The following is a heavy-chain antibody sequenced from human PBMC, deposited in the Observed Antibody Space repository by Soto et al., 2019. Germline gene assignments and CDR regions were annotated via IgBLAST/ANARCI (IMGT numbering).Heavy chain of an antibody. V-gene: IGHV3-30*18. CDR1: GFTFSSYG. J-gene: IGHJ6*02. Sequence: QVQLVESGGGVVQPGGSLRLSCAASGFTFSSYGMHWGGQATRKGLEWVAAISYDGSNKYYADSVKGRFTISRDNSNNTLYLQMNSLIDEDTAVYYCAKDQGGSYVSYYCYGMDVWGQGSTVAAS. CDR2: ISYDGSNK. CDR3: AKDQGGSYVSYYCYGMDV. D-gene: IGHD1-26*01.